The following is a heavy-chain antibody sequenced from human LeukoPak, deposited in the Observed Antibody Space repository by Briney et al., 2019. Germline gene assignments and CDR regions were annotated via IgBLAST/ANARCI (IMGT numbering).Heavy chain of an antibody. CDR2: IYHSGST. D-gene: IGHD3-16*01. Sequence: PSETLSLTCAVSGGSISSGGYSWSWIRQPPGKGLEWIGYIYHSGSTYYNPSLKSRVTISVDRSKNQFSLKLSSVTAADTAVYYCAREFRINGGDWFDPWGQGTLVTVSS. V-gene: IGHV4-30-2*01. CDR1: GGSISSGGYS. CDR3: AREFRINGGDWFDP. J-gene: IGHJ5*02.